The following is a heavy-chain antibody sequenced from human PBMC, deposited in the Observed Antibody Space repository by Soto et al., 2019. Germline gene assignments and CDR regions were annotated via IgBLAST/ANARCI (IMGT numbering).Heavy chain of an antibody. CDR1: GGSLSTYY. J-gene: IGHJ5*02. D-gene: IGHD1-20*01. CDR3: AKTRITSTAATFDP. CDR2: MSYSGGS. V-gene: IGHV4-59*01. Sequence: ETLSLTCTVSGGSLSTYYWSWIRQPPGKGLEWIVYMSYSGGSNYNPSLKSRVTMSVDTSKNQVSLKLSSVTAADTAVYYCAKTRITSTAATFDPWGQGTLVTVSS.